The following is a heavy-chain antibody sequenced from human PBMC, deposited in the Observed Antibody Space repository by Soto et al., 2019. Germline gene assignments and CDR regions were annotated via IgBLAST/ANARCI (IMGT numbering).Heavy chain of an antibody. CDR3: ALRSMAVVPEY. J-gene: IGHJ4*02. D-gene: IGHD3-22*01. V-gene: IGHV4-59*01. CDR1: GDSISTYY. CDR2: LYYGRSA. Sequence: QVQLQESGPGLVKPSETLSLTCAVSGDSISTYYCMWIRQPPGKGLESIGYLYYGRSANYNPSLKXCXTXSXXTSTNPCSLTLSSMTAADTAVYYCALRSMAVVPEYWGQGTLVTVSS.